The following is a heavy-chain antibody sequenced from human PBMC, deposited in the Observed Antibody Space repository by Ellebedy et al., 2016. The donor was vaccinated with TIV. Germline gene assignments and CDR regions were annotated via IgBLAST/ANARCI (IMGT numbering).Heavy chain of an antibody. V-gene: IGHV3-30-3*01. J-gene: IGHJ5*02. CDR3: ARDQTVTTVGNWFDP. D-gene: IGHD4-17*01. Sequence: GESLKISCAASAFTFSDYAMHWVRQAPGKGLEWVAVISSDEFNKYYADSVKGRFHVSRDISRNTLYLQMNRLRAEDTAVYYCARDQTVTTVGNWFDPWGQGTLVTVSS. CDR1: AFTFSDYA. CDR2: ISSDEFNK.